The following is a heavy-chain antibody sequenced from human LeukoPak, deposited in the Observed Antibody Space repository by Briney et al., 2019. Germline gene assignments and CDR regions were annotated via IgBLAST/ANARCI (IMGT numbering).Heavy chain of an antibody. CDR3: ARDGIVVVPAAMPDFYSRYYYMDV. Sequence: PSETLSLTCAVYGGSFSSYYWSWIRQPPGKGLEWIGYIYYSGSTNYNPSLKSRVTISVDTSKNQFSLKLSSVTAADTAVYYCARDGIVVVPAAMPDFYSRYYYMDVWGKGTTVTISS. V-gene: IGHV4-59*01. D-gene: IGHD2-2*01. CDR2: IYYSGST. CDR1: GGSFSSYY. J-gene: IGHJ6*03.